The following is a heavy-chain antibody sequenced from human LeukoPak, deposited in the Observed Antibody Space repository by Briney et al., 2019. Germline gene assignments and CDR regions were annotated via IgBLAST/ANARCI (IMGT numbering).Heavy chain of an antibody. D-gene: IGHD3-16*01. CDR2: ISYDGSNK. V-gene: IGHV3-30-3*01. CDR3: ARARGSLGNYFDY. CDR1: GFTFSSYA. J-gene: IGHJ4*02. Sequence: PGGSLRLSCAASGFTFSSYAMHWVRQAPGKGLEWVAVISYDGSNKYYADSVKGRFTISRDNAKNSLYLQMNSLRAEDTAVYYCARARGSLGNYFDYWGQGTLVTVSS.